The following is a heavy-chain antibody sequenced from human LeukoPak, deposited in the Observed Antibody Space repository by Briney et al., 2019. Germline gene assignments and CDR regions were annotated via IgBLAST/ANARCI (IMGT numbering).Heavy chain of an antibody. CDR2: IDYNGRT. V-gene: IGHV4-59*01. CDR3: ARNRYSSSPDFDD. J-gene: IGHJ4*02. D-gene: IGHD3-16*02. Sequence: SETLSLTCTVSRGSIFSYYWTWIRQTPGKGLEWIGYIDYNGRTKYNPSLKSRVTISADKSRNQFSLKLTSVTTADTAIDYCARNRYSSSPDFDDWGQGTLVTVSS. CDR1: RGSIFSYY.